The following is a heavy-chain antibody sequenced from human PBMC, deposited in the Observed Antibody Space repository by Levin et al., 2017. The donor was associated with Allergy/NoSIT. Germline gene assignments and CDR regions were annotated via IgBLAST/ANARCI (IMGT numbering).Heavy chain of an antibody. CDR3: ATIFGDYNDFDY. Sequence: SETLSLTCAVYGGSFNIYYWSWIRQPPGKGLEWIGEINHSGNTNYNPSLKSRVTISVDTSKNQFSLELSSVTAADTAVYYCATIFGDYNDFDYWGQGTLVTVSS. J-gene: IGHJ4*02. V-gene: IGHV4-34*01. D-gene: IGHD4-17*01. CDR1: GGSFNIYY. CDR2: INHSGNT.